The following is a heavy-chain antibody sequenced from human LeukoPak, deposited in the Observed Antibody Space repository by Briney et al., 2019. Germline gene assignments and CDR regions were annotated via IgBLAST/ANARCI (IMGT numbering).Heavy chain of an antibody. J-gene: IGHJ4*02. CDR1: GFTFISYG. Sequence: PGGSLTLSCAASGFTFISYGMHWVRQAPGKRQERVSVIWYDGSNKYYADSVKGRFTISRDNSKNTLYLQMNRLRAEDTAVYYCAKDAHYYDSSGYLDYWGQGPLVTVSS. D-gene: IGHD3-22*01. CDR3: AKDAHYYDSSGYLDY. V-gene: IGHV3-33*06. CDR2: IWYDGSNK.